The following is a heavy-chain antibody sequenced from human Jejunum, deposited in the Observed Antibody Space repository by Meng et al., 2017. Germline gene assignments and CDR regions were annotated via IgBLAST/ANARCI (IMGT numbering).Heavy chain of an antibody. Sequence: GESLKISCAASGFTFSSYAMSWVRQAPGKGLEWVSTISDSGVSTYDADSVKGQFTISRDNSKNTLSLQLSSLRAEDTAIYYCAKTYSDKSYFDYWGQGTLVTVSS. V-gene: IGHV3-23*01. CDR2: ISDSGVST. J-gene: IGHJ4*02. CDR3: AKTYSDKSYFDY. CDR1: GFTFSSYA. D-gene: IGHD5-12*01.